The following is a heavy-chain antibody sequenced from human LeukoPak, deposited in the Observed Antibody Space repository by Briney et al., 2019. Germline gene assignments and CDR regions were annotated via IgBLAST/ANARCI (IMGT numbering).Heavy chain of an antibody. J-gene: IGHJ4*02. CDR1: GYTFTSYG. V-gene: IGHV1-18*01. Sequence: ASVKVSCKASGYTFTSYGISWVRQAPGQGLEWMGWISAYNGNTNYAQKLQGRVTMTTDTSTSTAYMELRSLRSEDTAVYYCARDKYSGSYYGPEGYWGQGTLVTVSS. D-gene: IGHD1-26*01. CDR2: ISAYNGNT. CDR3: ARDKYSGSYYGPEGY.